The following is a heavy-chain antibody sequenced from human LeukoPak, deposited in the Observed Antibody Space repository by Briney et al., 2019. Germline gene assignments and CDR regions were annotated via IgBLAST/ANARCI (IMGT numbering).Heavy chain of an antibody. Sequence: HSGGSLRLSGAASGFTFSSYAMSWVRQAPGKGLEWVSAISGSGGSTYYADSVKGRFTIARDNSKNTLYLQMNSLRAEDTAVYYCAKTFAIGGAYWGQGTLVTVSS. D-gene: IGHD2-21*01. V-gene: IGHV3-23*01. CDR2: ISGSGGST. CDR1: GFTFSSYA. CDR3: AKTFAIGGAY. J-gene: IGHJ4*02.